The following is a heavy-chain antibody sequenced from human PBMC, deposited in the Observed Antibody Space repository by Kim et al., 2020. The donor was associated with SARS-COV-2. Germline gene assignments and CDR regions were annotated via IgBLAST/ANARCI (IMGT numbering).Heavy chain of an antibody. CDR3: AGDLWEYGVREPKNWFDP. CDR2: ISAYNGNT. D-gene: IGHD3-10*01. V-gene: IGHV1-18*01. Sequence: ASVKVSCKASGYTFTSYGISWVRQAPGQGLEWLGWISAYNGNTNYAQKLHGRVTMTTDTSTSTAYIELRSLRSDDTAVYYCAGDLWEYGVREPKNWFDPWGQGTLVTVSS. CDR1: GYTFTSYG. J-gene: IGHJ5*02.